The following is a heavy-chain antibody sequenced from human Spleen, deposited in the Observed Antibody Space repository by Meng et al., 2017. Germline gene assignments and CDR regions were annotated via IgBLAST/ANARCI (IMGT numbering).Heavy chain of an antibody. CDR1: GFTFSSYG. Sequence: GSLRLSCAASGFTFSSYGMHWVCQAPGKGLEWVAVIWYDGSNKYYADSVKGRFTISRDNSKNTLYLQMNSLRAEDTAVYYCARENYYGSGSYYNCFDYWGQGTLVTVSS. V-gene: IGHV3-33*01. CDR2: IWYDGSNK. D-gene: IGHD3-10*01. CDR3: ARENYYGSGSYYNCFDY. J-gene: IGHJ4*02.